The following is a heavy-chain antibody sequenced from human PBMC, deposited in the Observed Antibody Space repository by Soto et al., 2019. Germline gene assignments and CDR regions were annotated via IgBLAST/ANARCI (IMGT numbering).Heavy chain of an antibody. J-gene: IGHJ4*02. Sequence: GASQKISCKGSGYTFTTYWISGVRQMPGKGLEWMGRIDPSDSYTNYSPSFQGHVTISADKSISTAYLQWSSLKASDTAKYYCAKHHPSRTQLAHWGQGTLVTVSS. CDR1: GYTFTTYW. CDR3: AKHHPSRTQLAH. D-gene: IGHD1-1*01. CDR2: IDPSDSYT. V-gene: IGHV5-10-1*01.